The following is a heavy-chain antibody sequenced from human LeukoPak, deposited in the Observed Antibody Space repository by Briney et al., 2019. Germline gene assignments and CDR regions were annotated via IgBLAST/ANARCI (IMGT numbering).Heavy chain of an antibody. D-gene: IGHD6-13*01. CDR3: ARDSSSWPAEDWFDP. Sequence: ASVKVSCKASGGTFSSYAISWVRQAPGQGLEWMGGIIPIFGTANYAQKFQGRVTITTDESTSTAYMELSSLRSEDTAVYYCARDSSSWPAEDWFDPWGQGTLVTVSS. CDR2: IIPIFGTA. V-gene: IGHV1-69*05. CDR1: GGTFSSYA. J-gene: IGHJ5*02.